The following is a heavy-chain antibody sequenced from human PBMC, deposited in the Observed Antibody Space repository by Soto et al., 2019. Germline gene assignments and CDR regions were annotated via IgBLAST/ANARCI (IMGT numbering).Heavy chain of an antibody. V-gene: IGHV1-69*12. Sequence: QVQLVQSGAEVKKPGSSVKVSCKASGGTFSSYAISWVRQATGQGLEWMGGIIPIFGTGNYAQKFQGRVTITADDSTSTAYMELSSLISEDTAVYYCASHGITGTWVYYYGMDVWGQGTTVTVSS. CDR1: GGTFSSYA. CDR2: IIPIFGTG. CDR3: ASHGITGTWVYYYGMDV. J-gene: IGHJ6*02. D-gene: IGHD1-7*01.